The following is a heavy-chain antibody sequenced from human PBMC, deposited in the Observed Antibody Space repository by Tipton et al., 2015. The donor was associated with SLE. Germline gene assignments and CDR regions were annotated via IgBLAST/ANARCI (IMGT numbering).Heavy chain of an antibody. J-gene: IGHJ2*01. CDR3: SRVDSNSWHGNWFFDL. V-gene: IGHV4-59*01. Sequence: TLSLTCTVSGGSISSYYWSWIRQPPGKGLEWIGYIYYSGSTNYNPSLKSRVTISVDTSKNQFSLKLSSVTAADTAVYYCSRVDSNSWHGNWFFDLWGRGTLVTVSS. CDR2: IYYSGST. D-gene: IGHD6-13*01. CDR1: GGSISSYY.